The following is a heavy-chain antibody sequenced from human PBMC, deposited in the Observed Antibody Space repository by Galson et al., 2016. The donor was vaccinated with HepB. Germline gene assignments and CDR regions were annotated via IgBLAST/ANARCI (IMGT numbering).Heavy chain of an antibody. CDR1: DVSVTSAAYF. CDR3: ARHSGSGVFDS. J-gene: IGHJ4*02. CDR2: IDDSGSA. Sequence: TLSLTCTVSDVSVTSAAYFWSWIRQLPGQGLEWIGHIDDSGSADYNPSLKSRIFMSVDTSENKLSLEVRSVTAADTAVYYCARHSGSGVFDSWGQGTLVTVSS. V-gene: IGHV4-31*03. D-gene: IGHD3-10*01.